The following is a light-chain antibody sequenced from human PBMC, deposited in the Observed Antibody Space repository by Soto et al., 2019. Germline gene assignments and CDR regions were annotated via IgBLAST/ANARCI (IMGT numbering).Light chain of an antibody. J-gene: IGLJ2*01. CDR3: AAWDDSLNVLV. V-gene: IGLV1-44*01. Sequence: QSVLTQPPSVSGTPGQRVNMSCSGSSSNIGSKSESWYQHLPQTAPKLLIYSNNQQPSGVPGRFSGAKSGTSASLAISGLQSDDETQYYCAAWDDSLNVLVFGGGTKLTVL. CDR2: SNN. CDR1: SSNIGSKS.